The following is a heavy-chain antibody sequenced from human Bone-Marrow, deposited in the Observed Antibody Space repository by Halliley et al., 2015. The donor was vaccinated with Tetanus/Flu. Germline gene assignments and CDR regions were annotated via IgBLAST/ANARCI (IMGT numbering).Heavy chain of an antibody. D-gene: IGHD5-18*01. Sequence: DTKSYVDSVNGRFTISRDNAKNSLFLQMDSLRAEDTALYFCARHSFAFYFRGYKSAHDESLKYWGQGTLVTVSS. CDR3: ARHSFAFYFRGYKSAHDESLKY. CDR2: DTK. V-gene: IGHV3-20*03. J-gene: IGHJ4*02.